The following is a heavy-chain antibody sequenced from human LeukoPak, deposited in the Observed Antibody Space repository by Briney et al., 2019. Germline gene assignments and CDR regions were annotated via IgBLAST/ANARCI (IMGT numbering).Heavy chain of an antibody. CDR3: ARDAKAVAGSLDY. V-gene: IGHV3-30*02. Sequence: PGGSLRLSCAASGFTFNNYGMHWVRQAPGKGLEWLAFIRYDGSNTYYADSVKGRFTISRDNAKNSLYLQMNSLRAEDTAVYYCARDAKAVAGSLDYWGQGTLVTVSS. J-gene: IGHJ4*02. D-gene: IGHD6-19*01. CDR2: IRYDGSNT. CDR1: GFTFNNYG.